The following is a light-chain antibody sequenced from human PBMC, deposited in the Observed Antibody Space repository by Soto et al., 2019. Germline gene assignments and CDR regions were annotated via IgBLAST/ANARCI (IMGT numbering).Light chain of an antibody. J-gene: IGKJ5*01. CDR1: QSISTY. V-gene: IGKV1-5*03. CDR2: KAS. CDR3: QQSYSTTIT. Sequence: DIQMTQSPSTLSASVGDRVTITCRASQSISTYLAWYRHKPGEAPKLLIYKASTLERGVPSRFSGSGSGTDFTLTISSLQPEDFATYYCQQSYSTTITFGQGTRLEIK.